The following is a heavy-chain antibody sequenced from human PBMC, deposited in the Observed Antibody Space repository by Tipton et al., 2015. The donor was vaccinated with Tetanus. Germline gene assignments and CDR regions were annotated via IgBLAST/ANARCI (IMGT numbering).Heavy chain of an antibody. V-gene: IGHV3-23*01. D-gene: IGHD4-17*01. CDR2: ISGSGGST. Sequence: SLRLSCAASGFTFSSYAMSWVRQAPGKGLEWVSAISGSGGSTYYADSVKGRFTISRDNSKNTLYLQMNSLRAEDTAVYYCAKDQTTVTVEGYYYYGMDVWGQGTTVTVSS. CDR3: AKDQTTVTVEGYYYYGMDV. J-gene: IGHJ6*02. CDR1: GFTFSSYA.